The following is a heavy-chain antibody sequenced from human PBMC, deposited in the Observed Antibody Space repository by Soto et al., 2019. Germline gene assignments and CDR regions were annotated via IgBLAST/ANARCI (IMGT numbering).Heavy chain of an antibody. CDR1: GGTFSSYA. V-gene: IGHV1-69*13. CDR2: IIPIFGTA. J-gene: IGHJ6*02. CDR3: ARKVDTAMVRYYYYYYGMDV. D-gene: IGHD5-18*01. Sequence: SVKVSCKASGGTFSSYAISWVRQAPGQGLEWMGGIIPIFGTANYAQKFQGRVTITADESTSTAYVELRSLRSDDTAVYYCARKVDTAMVRYYYYYYGMDVWGQGTTVTVPS.